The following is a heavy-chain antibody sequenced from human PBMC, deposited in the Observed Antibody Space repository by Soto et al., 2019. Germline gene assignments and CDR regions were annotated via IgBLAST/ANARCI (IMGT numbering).Heavy chain of an antibody. V-gene: IGHV4-4*02. J-gene: IGHJ6*02. CDR2: IHHSGAT. Sequence: QVQLQESGPGLVQPSGTLSLTCAVSGDSITGDNWWSWVRQPPGKGLEWIGEIHHSGATNYNPSLKSRVTISVVKSKNQFSLKLNSVTAADTAIFYCATQGFYRMGVWGRGTTVTVSS. CDR3: ATQGFYRMGV. CDR1: GDSITGDNW.